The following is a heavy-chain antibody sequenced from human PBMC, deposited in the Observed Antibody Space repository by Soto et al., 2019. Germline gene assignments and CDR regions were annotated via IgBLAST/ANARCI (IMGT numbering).Heavy chain of an antibody. CDR1: GYTFTRYT. CDR3: ARGTATGQRDP. V-gene: IGHV1-3*01. CDR2: INPDNGNT. J-gene: IGHJ5*02. D-gene: IGHD2-8*02. Sequence: GASVKVSCKASGYTFTRYTMNWVRQAPGQRLEWMGWINPDNGNTKSSQKFQDRVIITRDTSASTAYMDLSSLRSADPALYHCARGTATGQRDPWGQGTLITASS.